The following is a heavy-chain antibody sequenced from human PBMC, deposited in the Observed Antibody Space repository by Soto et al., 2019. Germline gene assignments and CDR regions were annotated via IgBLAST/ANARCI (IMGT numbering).Heavy chain of an antibody. J-gene: IGHJ4*02. Sequence: KTSETLSLTCAVYGGSFSGYYWSWIRQPPGKGLEWIGEINHSGSTNYNPSLKSRVTISVDTSKNQFSLKLSSVTAADTAVYYCARARVPKRGYSYGSPYYFDYWGQGTLVTVSS. CDR1: GGSFSGYY. D-gene: IGHD5-18*01. CDR3: ARARVPKRGYSYGSPYYFDY. CDR2: INHSGST. V-gene: IGHV4-34*01.